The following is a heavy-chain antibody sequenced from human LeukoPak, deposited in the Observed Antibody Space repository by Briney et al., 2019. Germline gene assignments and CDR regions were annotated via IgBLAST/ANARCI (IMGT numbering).Heavy chain of an antibody. Sequence: GGSLRLSCAASRFTFSGYAMNWVRQAPGKGLEWVSGISGSGGSSYYADSVKGRFTISRDNSKNMLYLQMNSLRAEDTAVYYCTKLYSGSYYDYWGQGTLVTVSS. J-gene: IGHJ4*02. CDR1: RFTFSGYA. CDR2: ISGSGGSS. D-gene: IGHD1-26*01. V-gene: IGHV3-23*01. CDR3: TKLYSGSYYDY.